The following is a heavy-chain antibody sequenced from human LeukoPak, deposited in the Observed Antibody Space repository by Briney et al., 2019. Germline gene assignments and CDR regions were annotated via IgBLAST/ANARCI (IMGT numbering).Heavy chain of an antibody. Sequence: PGGSLRLSCAASGFTFSSYAVHWVRQAPGKGLKYVSAISSNGGSTYYANSVKGRFTISRDNSKNTLYLQMGSLRAEDMAVYYCAREGTGDVDYWGQGTLVTVSS. J-gene: IGHJ4*02. CDR1: GFTFSSYA. CDR3: AREGTGDVDY. CDR2: ISSNGGST. D-gene: IGHD7-27*01. V-gene: IGHV3-64*01.